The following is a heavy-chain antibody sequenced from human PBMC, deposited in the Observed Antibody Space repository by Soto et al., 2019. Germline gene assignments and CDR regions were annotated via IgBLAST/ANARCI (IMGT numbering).Heavy chain of an antibody. D-gene: IGHD3-3*02. V-gene: IGHV3-21*01. CDR3: ARGAPFYPFDY. Sequence: GGSLRLSCAASGFTFSSYSMNWVRQAPGKGLEWVSSISSSSSYIHYADSVKGRFTISRDNAKNSLYLQMNSLRAEDTAVYYCARGAPFYPFDYWGQGTLVTVSS. CDR2: ISSSSSYI. J-gene: IGHJ4*02. CDR1: GFTFSSYS.